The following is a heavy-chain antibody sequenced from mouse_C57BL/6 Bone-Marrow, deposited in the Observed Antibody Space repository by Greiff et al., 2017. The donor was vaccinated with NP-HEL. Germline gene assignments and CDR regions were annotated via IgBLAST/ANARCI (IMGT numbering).Heavy chain of an antibody. CDR2: ISNGGGST. CDR1: GFTFSDYY. Sequence: EVKLMESGGGLVQPGGSLKLSCAASGFTFSDYYMYWVRQTPEKRLEWVAYISNGGGSTYYPDTVKGRFTISRDNAKNTLYLQMSRLKSEDTAMYYCARPGGTNAMDYWGQGTSVTVSS. J-gene: IGHJ4*01. CDR3: ARPGGTNAMDY. D-gene: IGHD3-3*01. V-gene: IGHV5-12*01.